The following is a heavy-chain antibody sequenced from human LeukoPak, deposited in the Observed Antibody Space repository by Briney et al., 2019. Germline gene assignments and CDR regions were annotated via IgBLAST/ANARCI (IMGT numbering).Heavy chain of an antibody. CDR2: IYYSGST. CDR1: GGSISSYY. D-gene: IGHD6-13*01. Sequence: SETLSLTCTVSGGSISSYYWSWIRQPPGKGLEWIGYIYYSGSTNYNPSLKSRVTISVDTSKNQFSLKLSSVTAADTAVYYCARDPIAAAGYAFDIWGQGTMVTVSS. J-gene: IGHJ3*02. CDR3: ARDPIAAAGYAFDI. V-gene: IGHV4-59*01.